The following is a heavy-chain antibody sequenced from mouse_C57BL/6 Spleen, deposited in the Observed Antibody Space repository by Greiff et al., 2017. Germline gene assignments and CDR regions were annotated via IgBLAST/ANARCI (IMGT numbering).Heavy chain of an antibody. V-gene: IGHV1-64*01. J-gene: IGHJ3*01. CDR1: GYTFTSYW. CDR3: ARHESWFAY. CDR2: FHPNSGST. Sequence: QVQLQQPGAELVKPGASVKLSCKASGYTFTSYWMHWVKQRPGQGLEWIGMFHPNSGSTNYNEKFKSKATLTVDKSSSTAYMQLRSLTSEDYAVDYCARHESWFAYWGQGTLVTVSA.